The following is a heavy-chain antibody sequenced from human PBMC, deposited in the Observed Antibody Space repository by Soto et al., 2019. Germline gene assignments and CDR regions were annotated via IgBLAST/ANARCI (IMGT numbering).Heavy chain of an antibody. V-gene: IGHV3-48*01. CDR3: ARDGVGYRAPYYYYYYMDV. J-gene: IGHJ6*03. Sequence: GGSLRLSCAASGFTFSSYSMNWVRQAPGKGLEWVSYISSSSSTIYYADSVKGRFTISRDNAKNSLYLQMNSLRAEDTTVYYCARDGVGYRAPYYYYYYMDVWGKGTTVTVSS. D-gene: IGHD6-13*01. CDR2: ISSSSSTI. CDR1: GFTFSSYS.